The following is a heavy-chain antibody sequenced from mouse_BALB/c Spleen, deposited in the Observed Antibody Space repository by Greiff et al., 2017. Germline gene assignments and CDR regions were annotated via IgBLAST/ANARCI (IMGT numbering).Heavy chain of an antibody. V-gene: IGHV1-5*01. CDR2: IYPGNSDT. Sequence: EVQLQQSGTVLARPGASVKMSCKASGYSFTSYWMHWVKQRPGQGLEWIGAIYPGNSDTSYNQKFKGKAKLTAVTSASTAYMELSSLTNEDSAVYYCTRKRQLGLRRYFDYWGQGTTLTVSS. D-gene: IGHD3-2*01. CDR3: TRKRQLGLRRYFDY. J-gene: IGHJ2*01. CDR1: GYSFTSYW.